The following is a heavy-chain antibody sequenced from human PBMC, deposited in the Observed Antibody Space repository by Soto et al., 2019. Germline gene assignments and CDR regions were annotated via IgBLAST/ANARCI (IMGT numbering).Heavy chain of an antibody. V-gene: IGHV3-15*07. J-gene: IGHJ4*02. CDR2: IKSKTDGGTT. Sequence: PGGSLRLSCAASGFTFSNAWMNWVRQAPGKGLEWVGRIKSKTDGGTTDYAAPVKGRFTISRDDSKNTLYLQMNSLKTEDTAVNYCTLPDYYDSSGYHRKRPYWGQGALVTVSS. D-gene: IGHD3-22*01. CDR1: GFTFSNAW. CDR3: TLPDYYDSSGYHRKRPY.